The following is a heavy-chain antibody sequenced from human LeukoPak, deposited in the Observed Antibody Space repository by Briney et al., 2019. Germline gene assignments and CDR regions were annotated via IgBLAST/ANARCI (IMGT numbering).Heavy chain of an antibody. CDR3: AKETVDDYGDYVSLDY. CDR2: ISGSGGST. Sequence: GGTLRLSCAASGFTFSSYGMSWVRQAPGKGLEWVSAISGSGGSTYYADSVKGRFTISRDNSKNTLYLQMNSLRAEDTAVYYCAKETVDDYGDYVSLDYWGQGTLVTVSS. CDR1: GFTFSSYG. V-gene: IGHV3-23*01. J-gene: IGHJ4*02. D-gene: IGHD4-17*01.